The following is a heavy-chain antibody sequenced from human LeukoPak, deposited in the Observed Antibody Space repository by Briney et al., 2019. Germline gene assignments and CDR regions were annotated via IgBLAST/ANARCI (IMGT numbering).Heavy chain of an antibody. D-gene: IGHD4-17*01. CDR3: ARSYGDYVWFSAFDI. Sequence: SETLSLTCAVYGGSFSGYYWSWIRQPPGKGLEWIREINHSGSTNYNPSLKSRVTISVDTFKNQFSLKLSSVTAADTAVYYCARSYGDYVWFSAFDIWGQGTMVTVSS. CDR2: INHSGST. V-gene: IGHV4-34*01. CDR1: GGSFSGYY. J-gene: IGHJ3*02.